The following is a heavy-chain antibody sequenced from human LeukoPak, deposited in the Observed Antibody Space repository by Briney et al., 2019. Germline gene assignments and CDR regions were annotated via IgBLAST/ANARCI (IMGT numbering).Heavy chain of an antibody. J-gene: IGHJ4*02. CDR3: ARDLSSDDFWSGYSKATDY. D-gene: IGHD3-3*01. Sequence: ASVKVSCKASGYTFTSYAMNWVRQAPGQGLEWMGWISAYNGNTNYAQKLQGRVTMTTDTSTSTAYMELRSLRSDDTAVYYCARDLSSDDFWSGYSKATDYWGQGTLVTVSS. CDR2: ISAYNGNT. CDR1: GYTFTSYA. V-gene: IGHV1-18*01.